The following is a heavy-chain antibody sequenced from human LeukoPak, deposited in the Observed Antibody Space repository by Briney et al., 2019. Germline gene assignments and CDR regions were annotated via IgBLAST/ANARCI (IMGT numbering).Heavy chain of an antibody. D-gene: IGHD6-13*01. CDR1: GFTFSSYA. V-gene: IGHV3-23*01. Sequence: GGSLRLSCAASGFTFSSYAMSWVRQAPGKGLEWVSAISGSGGSTYYADSVKGWFTISSDNSKNTLYLQMNSLRAEDTAVYYCAKDGDSSSWSHFDYWGQGTLVTVSS. J-gene: IGHJ4*02. CDR3: AKDGDSSSWSHFDY. CDR2: ISGSGGST.